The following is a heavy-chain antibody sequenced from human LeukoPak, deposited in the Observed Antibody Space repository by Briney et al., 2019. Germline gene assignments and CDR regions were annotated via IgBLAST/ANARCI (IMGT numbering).Heavy chain of an antibody. V-gene: IGHV1-18*01. CDR3: ARYIAARRYFDY. CDR1: GYTFTSYG. Sequence: ASLKVSCKASGYTFTSYGISWVRQAPGQGLEWMGWISTYNGYTYYAQNLQGRVTMTTDTSTSTAYMELRSLRSDDTAVYYCARYIAARRYFDYWRQGTLVTVSS. CDR2: ISTYNGYT. J-gene: IGHJ4*02. D-gene: IGHD6-6*01.